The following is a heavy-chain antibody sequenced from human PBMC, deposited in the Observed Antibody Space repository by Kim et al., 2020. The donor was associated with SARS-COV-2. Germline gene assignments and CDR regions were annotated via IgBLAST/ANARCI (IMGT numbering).Heavy chain of an antibody. CDR2: INHSGST. CDR1: GGSFSGYY. Sequence: SETLSLTCAVYGGSFSGYYWSWIRQPPGKGLEWIGEINHSGSTNYNPSLKSRVTISVDTSKNQFSLKLSSVTAADTAVYYCARGLHYYGSGSYPRRRQYFDYWGQGTLVTVSS. J-gene: IGHJ4*02. CDR3: ARGLHYYGSGSYPRRRQYFDY. V-gene: IGHV4-34*01. D-gene: IGHD3-10*01.